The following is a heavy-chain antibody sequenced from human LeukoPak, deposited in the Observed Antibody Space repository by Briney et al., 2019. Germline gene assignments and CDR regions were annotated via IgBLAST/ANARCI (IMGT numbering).Heavy chain of an antibody. Sequence: ASVKVSCKASGYTFTSYYMHWVRQAPGQGLEWMGIINPSGGSTSYAQKFQGRVTMTRDTSTSTVYMELSSLRSEDTAVHYCARAHNWNPDYYYGMDVWGQGTTVTVSS. J-gene: IGHJ6*02. CDR2: INPSGGST. V-gene: IGHV1-46*01. CDR3: ARAHNWNPDYYYGMDV. CDR1: GYTFTSYY. D-gene: IGHD1-20*01.